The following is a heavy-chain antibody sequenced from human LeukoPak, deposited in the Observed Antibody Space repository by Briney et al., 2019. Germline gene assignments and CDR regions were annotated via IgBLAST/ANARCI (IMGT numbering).Heavy chain of an antibody. CDR1: GFTFDDYA. CDR2: ISWNSGSI. J-gene: IGHJ4*02. Sequence: SLRLSCAASGFTFDDYAMHWVRQAPGKGLEWVSGISWNSGSIGYADSVKGRFTISRDNAKNSLYLQMNSLRAEDTALYYCAKGGSHGYWGQGTLVTVSS. V-gene: IGHV3-9*01. D-gene: IGHD3-10*01. CDR3: AKGGSHGY.